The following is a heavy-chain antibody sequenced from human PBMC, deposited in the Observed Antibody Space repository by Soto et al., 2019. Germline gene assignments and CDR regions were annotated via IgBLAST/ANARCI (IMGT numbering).Heavy chain of an antibody. CDR2: IKQDGSEK. CDR3: ARDEGGVGYYTGPYYYGMDV. Sequence: EVQLVESGGGLVQPGGSLRLSCAASGFTFSTYWMNWVRQAPGKGLEWLANIKQDGSEKFYADSVKGRFSISRDNAQHSGFLELNSLRAEDTAVYYCARDEGGVGYYTGPYYYGMDVWGQGTTVTVSS. V-gene: IGHV3-7*03. J-gene: IGHJ6*02. CDR1: GFTFSTYW. D-gene: IGHD3-3*01.